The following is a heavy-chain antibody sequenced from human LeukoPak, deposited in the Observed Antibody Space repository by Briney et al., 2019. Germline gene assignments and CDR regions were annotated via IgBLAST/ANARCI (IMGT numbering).Heavy chain of an antibody. CDR2: IYYSGST. J-gene: IGHJ4*02. D-gene: IGHD1-26*01. CDR1: GGSISEISYS. Sequence: SETLFLTCSVSGGSISEISYSWGWIRQPPGKRLEWIGNIYYSGSTNNNPSLESRVVISVDTSRNQFSLTLTSVTATDTAVYYCARQGVVGATGFDFWGQGFLVTVSS. CDR3: ARQGVVGATGFDF. V-gene: IGHV4-39*01.